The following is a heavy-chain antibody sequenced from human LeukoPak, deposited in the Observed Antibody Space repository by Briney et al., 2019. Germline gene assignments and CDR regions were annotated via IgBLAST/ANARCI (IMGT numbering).Heavy chain of an antibody. CDR3: AKDMGRIMITFGGPDY. V-gene: IGHV3-23*01. CDR1: GFTFSSYA. J-gene: IGHJ4*02. D-gene: IGHD3-16*01. Sequence: PGGSLRLSRAASGFTFSSYAMSWVRQAPGKGLEWVSVISGSGGSTYYADSVKGRFTISRDNSKNTLYLRMNSLRAEDTAVYYCAKDMGRIMITFGGPDYWGQGTLVTVSS. CDR2: ISGSGGST.